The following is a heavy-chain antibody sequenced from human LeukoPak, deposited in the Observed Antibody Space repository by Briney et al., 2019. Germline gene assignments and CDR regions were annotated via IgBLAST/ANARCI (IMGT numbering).Heavy chain of an antibody. Sequence: ASVKVSCKASGYTFTSYGISWVRQAPGQGLEWMGWISAYNGNTNYAQKLQGRVTITTDTSTSTAYMEMRSLRSDDTAVYYCARDLGYCSSTSCWWGAYYYYYGMDVWGQGTTVTVSS. CDR2: ISAYNGNT. D-gene: IGHD2-2*01. J-gene: IGHJ6*02. CDR3: ARDLGYCSSTSCWWGAYYYYYGMDV. CDR1: GYTFTSYG. V-gene: IGHV1-18*01.